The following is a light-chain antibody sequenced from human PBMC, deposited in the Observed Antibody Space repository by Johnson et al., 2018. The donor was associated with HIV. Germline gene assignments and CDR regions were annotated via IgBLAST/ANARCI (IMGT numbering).Light chain of an antibody. CDR3: GTWDSSLSAYV. V-gene: IGLV1-51*02. CDR1: TSNIGNNY. J-gene: IGLJ1*01. Sequence: QSVLTQPPSVSAAPGQKVTISCSGSTSNIGNNYVSWYQQLPGTAPKLLIYENNKRPSGIPDRFSGSKSGTSATLGITGLPTGDEADYYCGTWDSSLSAYVFVTGTKVTVL. CDR2: ENN.